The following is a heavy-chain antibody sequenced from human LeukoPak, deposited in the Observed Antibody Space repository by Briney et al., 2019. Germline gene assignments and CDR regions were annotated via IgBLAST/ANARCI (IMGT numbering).Heavy chain of an antibody. Sequence: ASVNVSCKSSVYRFISHYIHWVRHAPGQGPEWLGWMHAGNGNTRYPEKFEGRVTMTRDTSSNTAYMDLTSLRSDDTAVYYCAREGSYCVGGDCYSFDFWGQGTLVTVSS. CDR2: MHAGNGNT. CDR1: VYRFISHY. CDR3: AREGSYCVGGDCYSFDF. D-gene: IGHD2-21*02. J-gene: IGHJ4*02. V-gene: IGHV1-2*02.